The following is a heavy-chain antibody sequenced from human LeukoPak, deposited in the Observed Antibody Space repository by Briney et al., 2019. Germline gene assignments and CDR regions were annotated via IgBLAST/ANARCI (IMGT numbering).Heavy chain of an antibody. V-gene: IGHV4-39*01. Sequence: SETLSLTCTVSGGSISSSSYYWGWIRQPPGKRLEWIGNINYSGSTYYNPSLKSRVTISVDTSKNQFSLKLSSVTAADTAVYYCARPSSSSHVALFDYWGQGTLVTVSS. D-gene: IGHD6-6*01. CDR3: ARPSSSSHVALFDY. J-gene: IGHJ4*02. CDR1: GGSISSSSYY. CDR2: INYSGST.